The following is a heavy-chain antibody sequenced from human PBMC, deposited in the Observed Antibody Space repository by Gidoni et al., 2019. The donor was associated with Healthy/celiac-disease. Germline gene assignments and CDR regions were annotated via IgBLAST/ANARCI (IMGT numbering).Heavy chain of an antibody. V-gene: IGHV3-33*01. J-gene: IGHJ4*02. CDR1: GCTLSSYG. CDR2: IWYDGSNK. CDR3: ARDSGIGSSGPGGY. D-gene: IGHD3-22*01. Sequence: QVQLVESGGGVVQPGRSLRHSCAASGCTLSSYGMHWVRQAPGKGLECVAVIWYDGSNKYYADSVKGRFTISRDNSKNTLYLQMNSLRAEDTAVYYCARDSGIGSSGPGGYWGQGTLVTVSS.